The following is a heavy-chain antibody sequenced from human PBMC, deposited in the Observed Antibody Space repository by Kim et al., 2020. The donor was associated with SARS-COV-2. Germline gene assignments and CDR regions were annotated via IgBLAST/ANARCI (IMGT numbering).Heavy chain of an antibody. V-gene: IGHV3-23*01. D-gene: IGHD6-13*01. CDR3: AKVGYSSSWV. J-gene: IGHJ4*02. Sequence: STYSADSVKGRFTISRDNSKNTLYLQMNSLRAEDTAVYYCAKVGYSSSWVWGQGTLVTVSS. CDR2: ST.